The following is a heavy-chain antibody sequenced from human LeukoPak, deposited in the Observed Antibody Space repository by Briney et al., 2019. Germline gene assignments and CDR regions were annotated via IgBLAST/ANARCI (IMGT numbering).Heavy chain of an antibody. V-gene: IGHV1-3*04. CDR1: GYTFTTYA. D-gene: IGHD5-24*01. CDR2: INTGNGNT. Sequence: ASVKVSCKASGYTFTTYAMHWVRQAPGQRLEWMGWINTGNGNTKYSQKFQGRVTFTRDTSASTAYMELSSLRSEGTAVYYCARDREMVTTYFDYWGQGTLVTVSS. CDR3: ARDREMVTTYFDY. J-gene: IGHJ4*02.